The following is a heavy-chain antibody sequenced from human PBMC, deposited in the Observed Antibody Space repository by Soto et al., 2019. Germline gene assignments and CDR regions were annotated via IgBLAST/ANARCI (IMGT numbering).Heavy chain of an antibody. CDR3: ARESQLLWFGELLEPPSDY. Sequence: SETLSLTCAVYGGSFSGYYWSWIRQPPGKGLEWIGEINHSGSTNYNPSLKSRVTISVDTSKNQFSLKLSSVTAADTAVYYCARESQLLWFGELLEPPSDYWGQGTLVTVSS. J-gene: IGHJ4*02. V-gene: IGHV4-34*01. CDR1: GGSFSGYY. CDR2: INHSGST. D-gene: IGHD3-10*01.